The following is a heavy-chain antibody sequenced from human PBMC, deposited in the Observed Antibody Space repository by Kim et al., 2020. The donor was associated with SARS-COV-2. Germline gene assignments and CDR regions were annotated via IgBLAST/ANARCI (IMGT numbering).Heavy chain of an antibody. CDR3: ARDMYSSTPRDYGMDV. J-gene: IGHJ6*02. D-gene: IGHD6-13*01. CDR1: GFTFSSYW. Sequence: GGSLRLSCAASGFTFSSYWMSWVRQAPGKGLEWVANIKQDGSEKYYVDSVKGRFTISRDNAKNSLYLQMNSLRAEDTAVYYCARDMYSSTPRDYGMDVWGQGTTVTVSS. CDR2: IKQDGSEK. V-gene: IGHV3-7*01.